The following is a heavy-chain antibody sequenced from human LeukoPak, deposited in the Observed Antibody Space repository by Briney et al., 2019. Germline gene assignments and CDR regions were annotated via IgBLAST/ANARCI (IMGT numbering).Heavy chain of an antibody. CDR3: ARDRVRSGYDLFDY. Sequence: SETLSLTCTVSGDSISSSYWSWIRQPAGKGLEWIGRIYTSGSINYNPSLMSRLTMSIDTSKNQFSLKLSPVTAADTSVYYCARDRVRSGYDLFDYWGQGALVTVSS. J-gene: IGHJ4*02. V-gene: IGHV4-4*07. CDR2: IYTSGSI. D-gene: IGHD5-12*01. CDR1: GDSISSSY.